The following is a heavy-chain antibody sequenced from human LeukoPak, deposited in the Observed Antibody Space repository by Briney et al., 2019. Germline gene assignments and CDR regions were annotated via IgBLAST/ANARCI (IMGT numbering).Heavy chain of an antibody. V-gene: IGHV1-69*10. CDR2: IIPIIGLS. D-gene: IGHD6-13*01. CDR1: RYTLTPYC. CDR3: AREGDGSSRFWFDP. J-gene: IGHJ5*02. Sequence: SVKVSYKASRYTLTPYCICWVRQAPGEGLEWMGGIIPIIGLSNYLQKFQGRVTITADESTSTAYMELSILRSEDTAVYYYAREGDGSSRFWFDPWGQGTVVSVSS.